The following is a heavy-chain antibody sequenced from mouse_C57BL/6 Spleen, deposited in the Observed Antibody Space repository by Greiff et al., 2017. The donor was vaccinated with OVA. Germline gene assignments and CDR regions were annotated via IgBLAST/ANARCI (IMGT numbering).Heavy chain of an antibody. V-gene: IGHV1-80*01. Sequence: VQLQQSGAELVKPGASVKISCKASGYAFSSYWMNWVKQRPGKGLEWIGQIYPGDGDTNYNGKFKGKATLTADKSSSTAYMQLSSLTSEDSAVYFCARTGHYYAMDYWGQGTSVTVSS. CDR2: IYPGDGDT. J-gene: IGHJ4*01. CDR1: GYAFSSYW. D-gene: IGHD4-1*01. CDR3: ARTGHYYAMDY.